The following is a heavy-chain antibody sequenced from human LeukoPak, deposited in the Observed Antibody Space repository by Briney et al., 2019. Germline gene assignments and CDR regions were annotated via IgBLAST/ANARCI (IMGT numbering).Heavy chain of an antibody. J-gene: IGHJ4*02. CDR1: GSTFSSIW. V-gene: IGHV3-7*01. D-gene: IGHD4-23*01. CDR3: ANLLRWEPY. Sequence: GGSLRLSCVASGSTFSSIWMSWVRQAPGKGLEWVGNIQPDGSEQYPVDSVKGRFTISRDNSKNTLYLQMNSLRAEDTAVYYCANLLRWEPYWGQGTLVTVSS. CDR2: IQPDGSEQ.